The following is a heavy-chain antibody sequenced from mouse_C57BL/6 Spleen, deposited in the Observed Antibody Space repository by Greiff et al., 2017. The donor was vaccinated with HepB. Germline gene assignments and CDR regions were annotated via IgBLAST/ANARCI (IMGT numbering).Heavy chain of an antibody. CDR1: GYTFTSYT. Sequence: QVQLKQSGAELARPGASVKMSCKASGYTFTSYTMHWVKQRPGQGLEWIGYINPSSGYTKYNQKFKDKATLTADKSSSTAYMQLSSLTSEDSAVYYCARARDYYFDYWGQGTTLTVSS. CDR2: INPSSGYT. CDR3: ARARDYYFDY. J-gene: IGHJ2*01. V-gene: IGHV1-4*01. D-gene: IGHD3-3*01.